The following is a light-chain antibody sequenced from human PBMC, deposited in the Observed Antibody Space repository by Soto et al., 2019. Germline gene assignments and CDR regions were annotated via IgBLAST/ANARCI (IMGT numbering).Light chain of an antibody. CDR2: EAS. CDR1: QSINSN. Sequence: EIQMTQSPATLSASAGERATLSCRASQSINSNVAWYQQKRGQAPSLLIYEASTLASGIPARFSGSGSGTEFTLTISSLQSEDFAVYYCKQYKDWSPIAFGGGTQVEIK. J-gene: IGKJ4*01. CDR3: KQYKDWSPIA. V-gene: IGKV3-15*01.